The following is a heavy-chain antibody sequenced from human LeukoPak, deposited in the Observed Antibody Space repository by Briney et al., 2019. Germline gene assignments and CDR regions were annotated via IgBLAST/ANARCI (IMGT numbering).Heavy chain of an antibody. Sequence: SETLSLTCTVSGGSISGYYWSWIRQPPGQGLEWIAYIHSNGYTNYNPSLKSRVTISVDTSKNQFSLKVTSVAAADTAMYYCTKREGPMSGSYDYFDPWGQGTLVTVS. V-gene: IGHV4-4*09. CDR1: GGSISGYY. D-gene: IGHD1-26*01. CDR2: IHSNGYT. CDR3: TKREGPMSGSYDYFDP. J-gene: IGHJ5*02.